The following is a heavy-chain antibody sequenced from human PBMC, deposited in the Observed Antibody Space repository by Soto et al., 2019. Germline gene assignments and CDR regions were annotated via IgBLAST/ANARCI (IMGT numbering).Heavy chain of an antibody. CDR1: GFSLSTSGVG. V-gene: IGHV2-5*01. D-gene: IGHD3-3*01. CDR3: AHGHLNYYDFWSGLL. CDR2: IYWNDDK. J-gene: IGHJ4*02. Sequence: SGPTLVNPTQTLTLTCTFSGFSLSTSGVGVGWIRQPPGKALEWLALIYWNDDKRYSPSLKSRLTITKDTSKNQVVLTMTNMDPVDTATYYCAHGHLNYYDFWSGLLWGQGTLVTVSS.